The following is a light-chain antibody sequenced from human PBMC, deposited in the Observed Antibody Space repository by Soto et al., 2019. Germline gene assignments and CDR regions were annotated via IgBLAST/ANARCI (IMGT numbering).Light chain of an antibody. CDR3: GTWDSSLSAYV. J-gene: IGLJ1*01. CDR1: SSNIGNNY. V-gene: IGLV1-51*01. CDR2: DNN. Sequence: QSVRTQPPSVSAAPGQKVTISCSGSSSNIGNNYVSWYQQLPGTAPKLLIYDNNKRPSGIPDRFSDSKSGTSATLGITGLQTGDEADYYCGTWDSSLSAYVFGTGTKVTVL.